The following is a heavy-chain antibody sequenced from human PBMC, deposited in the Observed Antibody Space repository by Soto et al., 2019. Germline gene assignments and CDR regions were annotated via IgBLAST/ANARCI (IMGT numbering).Heavy chain of an antibody. CDR3: ARERRYCSGGSCPYYFDY. J-gene: IGHJ4*02. V-gene: IGHV1-69*01. CDR2: IIPIFGTA. D-gene: IGHD2-15*01. CDR1: GGTFSSYA. Sequence: QVQLVQSGAEVKKPGSSVKVSCKASGGTFSSYAISWVRQAPGQGLEWMGGIIPIFGTANYAQKFQGRVTITADESTRTAYMELSSLRSEDTAVYYCARERRYCSGGSCPYYFDYWGQGTLVTVSS.